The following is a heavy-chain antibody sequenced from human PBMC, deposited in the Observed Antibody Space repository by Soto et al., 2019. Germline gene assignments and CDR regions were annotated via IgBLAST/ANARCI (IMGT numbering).Heavy chain of an antibody. D-gene: IGHD2-2*01. CDR1: VCTFSIYP. CDR3: AQGYCISTSCYGYYYYYGMDV. Sequence: SVKLSCKTSVCTFSIYPISWLRQAPGQGLEWMGGIIPIFGTANYAQKFQGRVTITADESTSTAYMELSSLRSEDTAVYYCAQGYCISTSCYGYYYYYGMDVWGQGTTVTVSS. V-gene: IGHV1-69*13. J-gene: IGHJ6*02. CDR2: IIPIFGTA.